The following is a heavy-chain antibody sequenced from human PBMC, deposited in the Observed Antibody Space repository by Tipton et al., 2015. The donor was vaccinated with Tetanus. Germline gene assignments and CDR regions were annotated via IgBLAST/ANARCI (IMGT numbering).Heavy chain of an antibody. CDR1: GGSISSGGYY. CDR2: IYHRGST. V-gene: IGHV4-31*03. J-gene: IGHJ2*01. D-gene: IGHD3-3*01. Sequence: SLTCTVSGGSISSGGYYWTWIRQHPGKGLEWIGNIYHRGSTYYNPSLKSRVTISVDTSKNQFSLKLSSVTAADTAVYYCARDPAVLRFLEWLPDWYFALWGRGTLVTVSS. CDR3: ARDPAVLRFLEWLPDWYFAL.